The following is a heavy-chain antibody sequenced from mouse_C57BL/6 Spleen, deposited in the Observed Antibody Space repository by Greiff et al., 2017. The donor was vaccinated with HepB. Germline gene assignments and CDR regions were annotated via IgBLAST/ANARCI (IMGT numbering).Heavy chain of an antibody. CDR3: ARGRLGRAWFAY. V-gene: IGHV1-69*01. J-gene: IGHJ3*01. CDR2: IDPSDSYT. D-gene: IGHD4-1*01. CDR1: GYTFTSYW. Sequence: QVQLKQPGAELVMPGASVKLSCKASGYTFTSYWMHWVKQRPGQGLEWIGEIDPSDSYTNYNQKFKGKSTLTVDKSSSTAYMQLSSLTSEDSAVYYCARGRLGRAWFAYWGQGTLVTVSA.